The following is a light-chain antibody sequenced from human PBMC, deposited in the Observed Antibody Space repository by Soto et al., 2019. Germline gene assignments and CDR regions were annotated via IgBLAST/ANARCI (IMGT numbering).Light chain of an antibody. CDR2: DVS. J-gene: IGLJ1*01. CDR1: SSDVGGYNS. V-gene: IGLV2-14*03. Sequence: QSALTEPASVSGSPGQSITISCTGTSSDVGGYNSVSWYQHHPGKAPKLMIFDVSDRPSGVSSRFSGSKSGNTASLTISGLQAEDEADYYCSSYTTSSTPHYVFGPGTKVTVL. CDR3: SSYTTSSTPHYV.